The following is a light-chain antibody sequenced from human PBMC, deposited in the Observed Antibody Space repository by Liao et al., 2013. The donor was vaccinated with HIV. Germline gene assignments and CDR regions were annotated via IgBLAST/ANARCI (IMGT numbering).Light chain of an antibody. CDR2: YDS. CDR3: QAWDSSTLYV. CDR1: DIRGKS. V-gene: IGLV3-21*01. Sequence: SYELTQPPSVSVAAGKTARLTCGGDDIRGKSVHWYQQQPGQAPVLVISYDSERPSGIPERFSGSNSGNTATLTISGTQAMDEADYYCQAWDSSTLYVFGTGTKVTVL. J-gene: IGLJ1*01.